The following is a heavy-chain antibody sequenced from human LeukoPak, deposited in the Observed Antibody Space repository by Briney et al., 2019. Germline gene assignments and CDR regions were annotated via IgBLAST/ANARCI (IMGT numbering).Heavy chain of an antibody. CDR3: AKSTHCSSTSCPISWRFDP. V-gene: IGHV3-30*18. CDR2: ISYDGSNK. D-gene: IGHD2-2*01. Sequence: PGRSLRLSCAASGFTFSSYGMHWVRQAPGKGLEWVAVISYDGSNKHYADSVKGRFTISRDNSKNTLYLQMNSLRAEDTAVYYCAKSTHCSSTSCPISWRFDPWGQGTLVTVSS. J-gene: IGHJ5*02. CDR1: GFTFSSYG.